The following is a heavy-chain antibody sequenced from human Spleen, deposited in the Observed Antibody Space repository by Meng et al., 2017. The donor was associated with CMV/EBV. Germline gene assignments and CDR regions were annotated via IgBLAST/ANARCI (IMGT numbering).Heavy chain of an antibody. CDR2: LKSKTDGGP. D-gene: IGHD3-3*01. J-gene: IGHJ6*02. Sequence: GESLKISCAASGFSVTNAWMTWVRQAPGKGLEWVGRLKSKTDGGPDYAAPVEGRFIISRGDSENTLYLQLNSLKTEDTATYYCTREEISYYYGLRVWGQGTTVTVSS. CDR3: TREEISYYYGLRV. V-gene: IGHV3-15*01. CDR1: GFSVTNAW.